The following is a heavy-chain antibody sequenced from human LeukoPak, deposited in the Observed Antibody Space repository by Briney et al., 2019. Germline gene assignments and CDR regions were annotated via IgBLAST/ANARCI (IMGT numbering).Heavy chain of an antibody. CDR3: ARGPGYSYGWL. CDR1: GFTFSSYS. CDR2: ISGSGGST. V-gene: IGHV3-23*01. J-gene: IGHJ4*02. Sequence: GTSLRLSCAASGFTFSSYSMNWVRQAPGKGLEWVSTISGSGGSTYYAESVKGRFTISRDNSKNTLYLQMNSLRAEDTAVYYCARGPGYSYGWLWGQGTLVTVSS. D-gene: IGHD5-18*01.